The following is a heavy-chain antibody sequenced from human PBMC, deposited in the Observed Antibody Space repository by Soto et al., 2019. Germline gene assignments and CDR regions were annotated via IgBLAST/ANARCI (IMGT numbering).Heavy chain of an antibody. Sequence: LRRSCVGSGFTFGNYAMSWVRQAPGKGLEWVSSITGIDGRTYYADSVKGRFTISRDNPKNTLYLQMNNLRAEDTAMFYCAKDRGPYCSGGICYPPSWFDPWGQGTQVTVSS. CDR1: GFTFGNYA. V-gene: IGHV3-23*01. CDR2: ITGIDGRT. D-gene: IGHD2-15*01. J-gene: IGHJ5*02. CDR3: AKDRGPYCSGGICYPPSWFDP.